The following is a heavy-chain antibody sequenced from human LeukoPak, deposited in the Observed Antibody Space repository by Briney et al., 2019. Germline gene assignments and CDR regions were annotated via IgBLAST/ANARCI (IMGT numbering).Heavy chain of an antibody. CDR3: AKDLGIYYDSSAPDAFDI. D-gene: IGHD3-22*01. V-gene: IGHV3-30*18. Sequence: PGRSLRLSCAASGFTFSSYGMHWVRQAPGKGLEWVAVIWYGGSNKYYADSVKGRFTISRDNSKNTLYLQMNSLRAEDTAVYYCAKDLGIYYDSSAPDAFDIWGQGTMVTVSS. J-gene: IGHJ3*02. CDR1: GFTFSSYG. CDR2: IWYGGSNK.